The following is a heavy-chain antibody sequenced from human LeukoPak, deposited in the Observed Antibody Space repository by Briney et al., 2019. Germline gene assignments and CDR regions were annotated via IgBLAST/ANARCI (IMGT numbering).Heavy chain of an antibody. J-gene: IGHJ4*02. D-gene: IGHD3-10*01. Sequence: GGSLRLSCAASGFTFSSYAMHWVRQAPGKGLEWVAVISYDGSNKYYADSVKGRFTISRDNSKNTLYLRMNSLGAEDTAMYYCARAAVYMVRGVITPLHSDYWGQGTLVTVSS. V-gene: IGHV3-30*04. CDR3: ARAAVYMVRGVITPLHSDY. CDR1: GFTFSSYA. CDR2: ISYDGSNK.